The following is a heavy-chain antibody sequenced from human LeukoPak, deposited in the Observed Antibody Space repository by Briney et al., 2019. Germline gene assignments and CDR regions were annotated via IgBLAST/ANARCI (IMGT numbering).Heavy chain of an antibody. D-gene: IGHD1-26*01. Sequence: SVKVSCKACGGTFSSYAISWVRQAPGQGLEWMGRIIPILGIANYAQKFQGRVTITADKSTSTAYMELSSLRSEDTAVYYCARARGSYFSEYFQHLGQGTLVTVSP. CDR1: GGTFSSYA. V-gene: IGHV1-69*04. CDR2: IIPILGIA. CDR3: ARARGSYFSEYFQH. J-gene: IGHJ1*01.